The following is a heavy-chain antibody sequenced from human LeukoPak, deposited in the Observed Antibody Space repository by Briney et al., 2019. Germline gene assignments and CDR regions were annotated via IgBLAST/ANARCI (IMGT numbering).Heavy chain of an antibody. V-gene: IGHV1-3*03. J-gene: IGHJ4*02. Sequence: GASVKVSCKASGYTFTSYAMHWVRQAPGQRLEWIGWINAGNGNTKYSQEFQGRVTITRDTSASTAYMELSSLRSEDMAVYYCARVSDSSGYHFDYWGQGTLVTVSS. CDR1: GYTFTSYA. CDR3: ARVSDSSGYHFDY. D-gene: IGHD3-22*01. CDR2: INAGNGNT.